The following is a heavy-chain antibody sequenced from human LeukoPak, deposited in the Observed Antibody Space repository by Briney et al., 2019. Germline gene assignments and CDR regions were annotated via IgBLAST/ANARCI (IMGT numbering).Heavy chain of an antibody. V-gene: IGHV3-21*01. CDR2: ISSSSTYI. J-gene: IGHJ3*02. CDR1: GFTFSSYT. D-gene: IGHD3-22*01. CDR3: ARGGGMGEYYYYESNREAFDI. Sequence: NPGGSLRLSCAASGFTFSSYTMNWVRQAPGKGLEWVSSISSSSTYIYYAASVKGRFTISRDNAKNSLYVLMNSLRAEDTAVYYCARGGGMGEYYYYESNREAFDIWGQGTMVTVSS.